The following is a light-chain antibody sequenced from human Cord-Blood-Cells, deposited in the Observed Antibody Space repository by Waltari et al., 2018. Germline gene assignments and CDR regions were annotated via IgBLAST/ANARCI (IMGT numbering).Light chain of an antibody. CDR1: QGISSY. Sequence: DIQLTQSPSFLSASVGDRVTITCRASQGISSYLAWYQQKPGKAPKLLIYAASTLQSGVPSRFSGSGSGTEFTLTISSLQPEDFATYYYQQLKTSGFGQGTKVEIK. CDR2: AAS. V-gene: IGKV1-9*01. CDR3: QQLKTSG. J-gene: IGKJ1*01.